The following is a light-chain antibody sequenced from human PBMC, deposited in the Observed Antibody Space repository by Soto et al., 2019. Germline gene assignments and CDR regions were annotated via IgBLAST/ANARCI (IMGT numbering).Light chain of an antibody. V-gene: IGKV3-15*01. CDR2: RAS. CDR1: HNINDN. J-gene: IGKJ4*01. CDR3: QQYNNWPRAT. Sequence: EMVMTQSPATLSLSPGERATLSCRAGHNINDNLAWYQQKPGQAPRLFIFRASSRASGVPARFSGSGSGTEFNLTISSLQSEDFAVYYCQQYNNWPRATFGGGTKVETK.